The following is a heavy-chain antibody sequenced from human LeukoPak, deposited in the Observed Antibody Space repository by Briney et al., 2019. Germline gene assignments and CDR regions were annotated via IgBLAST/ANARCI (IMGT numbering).Heavy chain of an antibody. V-gene: IGHV3-30*02. D-gene: IGHD1-26*01. CDR2: IRSEENKI. Sequence: PGGSLRLSCEASGFTFSDFGLHWVRQAPRKGLEWVAFIRSEENKIYYLASVRGRFTISRDNSKNTLFLQMSSLRHEDTAVYYCARGAGTYYGTDTFDLWGQGTMVTVSS. J-gene: IGHJ3*01. CDR3: ARGAGTYYGTDTFDL. CDR1: GFTFSDFG.